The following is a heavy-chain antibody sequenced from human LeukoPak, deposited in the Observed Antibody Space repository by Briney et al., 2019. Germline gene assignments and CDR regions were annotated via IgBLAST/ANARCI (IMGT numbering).Heavy chain of an antibody. CDR1: GFTFSSYG. V-gene: IGHV3-30*19. J-gene: IGHJ3*02. CDR3: ARVRGAGAARRTLRDAFDI. CDR2: ISSDESSK. D-gene: IGHD6-6*01. Sequence: PGGSLRLSCAASGFTFSSYGMHWVRQAPGKGLDWVAIISSDESSKYYADSVKGRFTISRDNSKNTLYLQMNSLRAEDTAVYYCARVRGAGAARRTLRDAFDIWGQGTMVTVSS.